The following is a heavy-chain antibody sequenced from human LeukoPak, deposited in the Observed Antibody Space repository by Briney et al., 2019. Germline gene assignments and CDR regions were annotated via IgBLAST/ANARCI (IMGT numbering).Heavy chain of an antibody. CDR1: GGTFSSYA. Sequence: ASVKVSCKASGGTFSSYAISWVRQAPGQGLEWMGWISAYNGNTNYAQKLQGRVTMTKDTSTRTVYMELSSLRSDDTAVYYCARGGCGGECSFDYWGQGTLVTVSS. J-gene: IGHJ4*02. V-gene: IGHV1-18*01. D-gene: IGHD2-21*01. CDR3: ARGGCGGECSFDY. CDR2: ISAYNGNT.